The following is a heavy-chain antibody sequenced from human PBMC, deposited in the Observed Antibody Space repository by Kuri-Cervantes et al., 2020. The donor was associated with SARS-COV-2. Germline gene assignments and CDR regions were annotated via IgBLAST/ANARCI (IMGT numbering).Heavy chain of an antibody. CDR2: TNSDGIST. V-gene: IGHV3-74*01. D-gene: IGHD2-21*02. J-gene: IGHJ2*01. Sequence: GGSRRLSCAASGFPFSSYWMHWVRQAPGKGLVWVSRTNSDGISTSYADSVKGRFTISRDNAKNTLFLQLNSLGAEDTAVYYCARGGVVTADWYFDLWGRGTLVTVSS. CDR3: ARGGVVTADWYFDL. CDR1: GFPFSSYW.